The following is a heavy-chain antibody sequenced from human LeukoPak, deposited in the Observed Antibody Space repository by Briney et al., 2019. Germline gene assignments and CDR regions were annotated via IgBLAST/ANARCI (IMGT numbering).Heavy chain of an antibody. V-gene: IGHV1-8*03. Sequence: ASVKVSCKASGYTFTSYDINWVRQATGQGLEWMGWMNPNSGNTGYAQKFQGRVTITRNTSISTAYMERSSLRSEDTAVYYCARARCSGGSCYLAEYFQHWGQGTLVTVSS. CDR1: GYTFTSYD. CDR2: MNPNSGNT. CDR3: ARARCSGGSCYLAEYFQH. D-gene: IGHD2-15*01. J-gene: IGHJ1*01.